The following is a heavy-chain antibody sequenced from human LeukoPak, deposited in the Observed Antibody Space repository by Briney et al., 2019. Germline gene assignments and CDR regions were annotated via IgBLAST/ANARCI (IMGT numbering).Heavy chain of an antibody. D-gene: IGHD5-24*01. CDR1: GLTVSSNY. CDR2: IYSGGST. CDR3: ARETDDSYYYGMDV. Sequence: GGSLRLSCAASGLTVSSNYMSWVRKAPGKGLEWVSVIYSGGSTYYADSVKGRFTISRHNSKNTLYLQMNSLRAEDTAVYYCARETDDSYYYGMDVWGQGTTVTVSS. J-gene: IGHJ6*02. V-gene: IGHV3-53*04.